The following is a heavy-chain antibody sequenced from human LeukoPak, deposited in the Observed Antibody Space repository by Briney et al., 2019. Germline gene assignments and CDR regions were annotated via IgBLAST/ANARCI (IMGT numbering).Heavy chain of an antibody. CDR1: GGSISSYY. V-gene: IGHV4-4*07. D-gene: IGHD2-2*01. CDR2: IYTSGST. Sequence: SETLSLTCTLSGGSISSYYWSWIRQPAGGGLEWSGRIYTSGSTNYNPSLKSRVTISVDKSKNQFSLKLSSVTAADTAVYYCARGDIVVVPAAKVSNYYYMDVWGKGTTVTVSS. CDR3: ARGDIVVVPAAKVSNYYYMDV. J-gene: IGHJ6*03.